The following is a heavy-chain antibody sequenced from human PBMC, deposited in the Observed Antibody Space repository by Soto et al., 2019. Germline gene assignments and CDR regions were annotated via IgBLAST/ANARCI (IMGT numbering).Heavy chain of an antibody. CDR1: GDSVSSSSAA. CDR2: TYYRSTRWYN. V-gene: IGHV6-1*01. J-gene: IGHJ6*03. CDR3: AGTTAHQRYYTDV. Sequence: SQTLPLTCAISGDSVSSSSAAWNWIRQSPSRGLEWLGRTYYRSTRWYNDYAVSVKSRITVNPDTSKNQFSLHLNSVTPEDTAVYYCAGTTAHQRYYTDVWDKGTTVTVSS. D-gene: IGHD1-7*01.